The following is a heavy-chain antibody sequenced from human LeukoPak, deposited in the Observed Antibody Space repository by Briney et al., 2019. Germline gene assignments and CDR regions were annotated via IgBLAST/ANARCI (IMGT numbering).Heavy chain of an antibody. Sequence: GGSRRLSCAASGFTLSSYWMSWVRQPPGKGLEWVANIKEDGSEKYYVDSVKGRFTISRDNAKNSLYLHMNRLTAEDTAMYYCARDWVAGVPFDAFDIWGQGTMVSVSS. CDR3: ARDWVAGVPFDAFDI. V-gene: IGHV3-7*03. CDR2: IKEDGSEK. CDR1: GFTLSSYW. D-gene: IGHD3-10*01. J-gene: IGHJ3*02.